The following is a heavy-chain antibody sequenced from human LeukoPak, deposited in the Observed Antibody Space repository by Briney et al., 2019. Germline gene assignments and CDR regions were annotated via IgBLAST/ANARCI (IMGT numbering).Heavy chain of an antibody. D-gene: IGHD3-10*01. CDR3: ARVSGDGSGSYYYYYMDV. CDR2: INHSGST. J-gene: IGHJ6*03. Sequence: SETLSLTCAVYGGSFSGYYWSWIRQPPGKGLEWIGEINHSGSTNYNPSLKSRVTISVDTSTNQFSLKLSSVTAADTAVYYCARVSGDGSGSYYYYYMDVWGKGTTVTVSS. V-gene: IGHV4-34*01. CDR1: GGSFSGYY.